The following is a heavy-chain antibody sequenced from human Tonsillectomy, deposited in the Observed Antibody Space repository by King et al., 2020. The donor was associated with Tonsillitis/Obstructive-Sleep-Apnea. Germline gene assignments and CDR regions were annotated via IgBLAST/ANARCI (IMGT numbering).Heavy chain of an antibody. Sequence: TLKESGPTLVEPTQTLTLTCTFSGFSLRTNGVGVGWIRQPPGKALEWLATIYWDDDTCYSPSLRSRFTIAKDTSKNLVLLIMTNIDPADTATYYCAPPWYDHSSSGYFNYWGQGTLVAVSS. CDR2: IYWDDDT. J-gene: IGHJ4*03. CDR3: APPWYDHSSSGYFNY. CDR1: GFSLRTNGVG. D-gene: IGHD6-6*01. V-gene: IGHV2-5*02.